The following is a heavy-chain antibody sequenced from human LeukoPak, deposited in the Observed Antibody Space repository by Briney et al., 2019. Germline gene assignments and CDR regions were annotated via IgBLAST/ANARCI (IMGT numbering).Heavy chain of an antibody. CDR3: ARDGDYYGSGNFDY. Sequence: GGSLRLSCAASGFSFSSYGMHWVRQAPGKGLEWVAFIRHDGSTINYADSVKGRFTISRDSSRNTLDLQMNSLRVEDTAVYYCARDGDYYGSGNFDYWGQGTLVTVSS. CDR2: IRHDGSTI. D-gene: IGHD3-10*01. J-gene: IGHJ4*02. CDR1: GFSFSSYG. V-gene: IGHV3-30*02.